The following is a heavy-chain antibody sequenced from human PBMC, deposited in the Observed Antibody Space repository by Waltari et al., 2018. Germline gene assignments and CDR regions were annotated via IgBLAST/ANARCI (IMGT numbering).Heavy chain of an antibody. J-gene: IGHJ4*02. CDR2: ISSTSSPI. D-gene: IGHD6-13*01. CDR1: GFTFNTYG. CDR3: ARDLGIAAAVTLDY. V-gene: IGHV3-48*04. Sequence: EVQLVESGGGLIQPGGSLRLSCAASGFTFNTYGANWVRQAPGKGLEWVSYISSTSSPIYYADSVKGRFTSSRDNAKKSLYLQMNSLRAEDTAVYYCARDLGIAAAVTLDYLGQGTLVTVSS.